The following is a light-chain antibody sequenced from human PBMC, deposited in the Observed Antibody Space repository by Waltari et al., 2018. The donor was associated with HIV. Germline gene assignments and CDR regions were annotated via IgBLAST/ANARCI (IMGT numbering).Light chain of an antibody. CDR2: DAS. CDR1: QSVSSY. V-gene: IGKV3-11*01. Sequence: EIVLTQSPATLNFSPGERATLSCRDSQSVSSYLAWYQQKPGQAPRLLIYDASNRATDIPARFSGSGSGTDFTLTISSLVPEDFAVYYCQQRSNWPPPITFGQGTRLEIK. J-gene: IGKJ5*01. CDR3: QQRSNWPPPIT.